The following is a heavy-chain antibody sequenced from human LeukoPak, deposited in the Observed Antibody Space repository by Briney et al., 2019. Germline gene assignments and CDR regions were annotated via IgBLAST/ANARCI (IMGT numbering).Heavy chain of an antibody. CDR2: IYTSGST. J-gene: IGHJ4*02. V-gene: IGHV4-61*02. Sequence: SETLSLTCTVSGGSISSGSYYWSWIRQPAGKGLEWIGRIYTSGSTNYNPSLKSRVTISVDTSKNQSSLKLSSVTAADTAVYYCARHDILPGFDYWGQGTLVTVSS. CDR3: ARHDILPGFDY. CDR1: GGSISSGSYY. D-gene: IGHD3-9*01.